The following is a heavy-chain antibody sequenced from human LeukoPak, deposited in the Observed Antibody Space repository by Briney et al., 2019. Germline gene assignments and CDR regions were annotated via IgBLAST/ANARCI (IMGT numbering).Heavy chain of an antibody. CDR1: GFTFDDYG. CDR3: AKGGKWDVTPFDY. V-gene: IGHV3-9*01. CDR2: ISWNSDSI. J-gene: IGHJ4*02. Sequence: PGGSLRLSCVASGFTFDDYGMHWVRQAPGKGLEWVSGISWNSDSIGYADSVKGRFTISRDNSKNTLYLQVNSLRAEDTAVYYCAKGGKWDVTPFDYWGQGTLVTVSS. D-gene: IGHD1-26*01.